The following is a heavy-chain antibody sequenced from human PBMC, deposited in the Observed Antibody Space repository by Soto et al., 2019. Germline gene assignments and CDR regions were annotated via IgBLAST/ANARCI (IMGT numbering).Heavy chain of an antibody. D-gene: IGHD3-10*01. J-gene: IGHJ4*02. CDR1: GFIFSSYD. V-gene: IGHV3-30*03. CDR3: TSGRGDY. CDR2: ISYDGSNK. Sequence: QVQLVESGGGVVQPGRSLRLACAASGFIFSSYDMHWVRQAPGKGLEWVALISYDGSNKYYTDSVKGRFTISRDNSKNTLYLQMNSLRTEDTAVYYCTSGRGDYWGQGTLVTVSS.